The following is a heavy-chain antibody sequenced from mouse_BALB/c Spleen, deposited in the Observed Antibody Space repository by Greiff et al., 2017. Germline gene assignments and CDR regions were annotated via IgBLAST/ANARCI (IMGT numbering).Heavy chain of an antibody. CDR3: ARPYRYDGSYAMDY. J-gene: IGHJ4*01. Sequence: QVQLQQSGAELVRPGTSVKISCKASGYTFTNYWLGWVKQRPGHGLEWIGDIYPGGGYTNYNEKFKGKATLTADTSSSTAYMQLSSLTSEDSAVYFCARPYRYDGSYAMDYWGQGTSVTVSS. D-gene: IGHD2-14*01. CDR2: IYPGGGYT. V-gene: IGHV1-63*02. CDR1: GYTFTNYW.